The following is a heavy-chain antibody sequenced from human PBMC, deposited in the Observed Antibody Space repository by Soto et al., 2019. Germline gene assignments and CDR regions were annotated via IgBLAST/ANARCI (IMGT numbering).Heavy chain of an antibody. V-gene: IGHV3-30*18. CDR1: GFTFSSYG. CDR2: ISYDGSNK. CDR3: AKDLDYGDFNYCYGMDV. D-gene: IGHD4-17*01. Sequence: GESLKISCAASGFTFSSYGMHWVRQAPGKGLEWVAVISYDGSNKYYADSVKGRFTISRDNSKNTLYLQMNSLRAEDTAVYYCAKDLDYGDFNYCYGMDVWGQGTTVTVSS. J-gene: IGHJ6*02.